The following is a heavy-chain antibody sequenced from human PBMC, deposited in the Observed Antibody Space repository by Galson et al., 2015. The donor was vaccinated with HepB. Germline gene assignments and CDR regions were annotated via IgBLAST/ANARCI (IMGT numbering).Heavy chain of an antibody. CDR3: ARVPEEWLGLDY. J-gene: IGHJ4*02. Sequence: SLRLSCATSGFTFSSYSMNWVRQAPGKGLEWVSSISSSSSYIYYADSVKGRFTISRDNAKNSLYLQMNSLRAEDTAVYYCARVPEEWLGLDYWGQGTLVTVSS. CDR2: ISSSSSYI. CDR1: GFTFSSYS. V-gene: IGHV3-21*01. D-gene: IGHD3-3*01.